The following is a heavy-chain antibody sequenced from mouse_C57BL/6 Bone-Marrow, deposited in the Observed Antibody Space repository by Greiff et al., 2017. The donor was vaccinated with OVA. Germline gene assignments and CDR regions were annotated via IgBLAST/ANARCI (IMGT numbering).Heavy chain of an antibody. J-gene: IGHJ2*02. CDR2: IYPETGGT. CDR3: TRAGANWALDY. CDR1: GYTFTDYE. V-gene: IGHV1-15*01. D-gene: IGHD4-1*01. Sequence: VKLVESGAELVRPGASVTLSCKASGYTFTDYEMHWVKQTPVHGLEWIGAIYPETGGTAYNQKFKGKAILTSDKSSSTAYMELRSLTSEDSAVYYCTRAGANWALDYWGQGTSLTVSS.